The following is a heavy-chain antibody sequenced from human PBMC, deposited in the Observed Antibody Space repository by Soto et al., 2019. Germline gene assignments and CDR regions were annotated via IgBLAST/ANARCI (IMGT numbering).Heavy chain of an antibody. CDR2: ISGSGRST. CDR1: GFTFSSYA. CDR3: AHALGYCSSTSCRNWFDP. J-gene: IGHJ5*02. Sequence: EVQLLESGGGLVQPGGSLRLSCAASGFTFSSYAMSWVRQAPGKGLEWVSAISGSGRSTYYADSVKGRFTISRDNSKNTLYLQMNSLRAEDTAVYYCAHALGYCSSTSCRNWFDPWGQGTLVTVSS. V-gene: IGHV3-23*01. D-gene: IGHD2-2*01.